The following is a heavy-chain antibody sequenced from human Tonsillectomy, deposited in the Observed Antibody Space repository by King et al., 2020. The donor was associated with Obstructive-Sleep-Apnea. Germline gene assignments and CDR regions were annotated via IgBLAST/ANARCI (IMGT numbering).Heavy chain of an antibody. Sequence: QLVQSGGGLVQPGGSLRLSCAASGFTFSSYWMSWVRQAPGKGLEWGANIKQDGSEKYYVDSVKGRFTISRDKAKNSLYLQMNSLRAEDTAVYYCARDPRVVRGVYYYYGMDVWGQGTTVTVSS. CDR2: IKQDGSEK. D-gene: IGHD3-10*01. CDR3: ARDPRVVRGVYYYYGMDV. V-gene: IGHV3-7*03. J-gene: IGHJ6*02. CDR1: GFTFSSYW.